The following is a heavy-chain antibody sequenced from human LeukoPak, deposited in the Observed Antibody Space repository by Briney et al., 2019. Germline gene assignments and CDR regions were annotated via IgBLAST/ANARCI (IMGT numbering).Heavy chain of an antibody. CDR3: VRNSGELGA. Sequence: GGPLRLSCAASGFTVSNNYMSWVLRAPPKGLEWVALIYSAGGTYYADSVNGRFTISRDNSKNTLHLQMNSLRAEYTAVYYCVRNSGELGAWGQGTLLTVSS. J-gene: IGHJ5*02. D-gene: IGHD2-21*01. CDR1: GFTVSNNY. V-gene: IGHV3-53*01. CDR2: IYSAGGT.